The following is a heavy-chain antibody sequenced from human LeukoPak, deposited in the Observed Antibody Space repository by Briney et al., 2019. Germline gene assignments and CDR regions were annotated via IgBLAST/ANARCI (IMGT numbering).Heavy chain of an antibody. V-gene: IGHV3-9*01. D-gene: IGHD6-13*01. CDR3: AKGLAAAGTEGAFDI. CDR1: GFTFDDYA. Sequence: PGRSLRLSCAASGFTFDDYAMHWVRQAPGKGLEWVSGISWNSGSIGYADSVEGRFTISRDNAKNSLYLQMNSLRAEDTALYYCAKGLAAAGTEGAFDIWGQGTMVTVSS. CDR2: ISWNSGSI. J-gene: IGHJ3*02.